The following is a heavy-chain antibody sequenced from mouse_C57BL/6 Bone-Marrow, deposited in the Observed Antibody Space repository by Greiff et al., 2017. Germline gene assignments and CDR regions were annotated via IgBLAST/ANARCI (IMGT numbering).Heavy chain of an antibody. CDR3: TTWALLWYFDV. CDR1: GFNIKDDY. J-gene: IGHJ1*03. CDR2: IDPENGDT. Sequence: EVQLQESGAELVRPGASVKLSCTASGFNIKDDYMHWVKQRPEQGLEWIGWIDPENGDTEYASKFQGKATITADTSYNTAYLQRSSLTSEDTAVYYCTTWALLWYFDVWGTGTTVTVSS. D-gene: IGHD3-1*01. V-gene: IGHV14-4*01.